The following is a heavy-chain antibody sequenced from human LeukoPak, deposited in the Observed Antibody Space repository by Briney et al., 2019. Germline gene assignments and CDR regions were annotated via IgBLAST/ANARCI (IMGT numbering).Heavy chain of an antibody. J-gene: IGHJ5*02. D-gene: IGHD5-18*01. Sequence: PGGSLRLSCAASGFTFSSYEMNWVRQAPGKGLEWVPYISSSGSTIFYADSVKDRFTISRDNPKHSLYLQMNSLIPGHTAVFYFARDAEAWIQLWPDNWFDPCGQGALVTVSS. CDR1: GFTFSSYE. CDR3: ARDAEAWIQLWPDNWFDP. V-gene: IGHV3-48*03. CDR2: ISSSGSTI.